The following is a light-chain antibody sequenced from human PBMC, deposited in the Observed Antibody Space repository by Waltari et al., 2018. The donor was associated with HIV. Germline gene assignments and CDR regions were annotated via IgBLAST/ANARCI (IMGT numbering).Light chain of an antibody. V-gene: IGLV1-51*01. CDR2: DNH. Sequence: QSVLTQPPSVSAAPGQKIAISCSGANSNIGRNAVSWYQQSPGRAPQLLIYDNHRRPSETPDRFSGSKSGTSGTLDITGLQTGDEADYYCGTWDSGLNAYVFGSGTKVTVL. J-gene: IGLJ1*01. CDR1: NSNIGRNA. CDR3: GTWDSGLNAYV.